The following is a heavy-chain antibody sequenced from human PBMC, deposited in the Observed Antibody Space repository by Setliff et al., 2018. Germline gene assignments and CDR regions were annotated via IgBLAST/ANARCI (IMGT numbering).Heavy chain of an antibody. CDR2: ISWNSGSI. J-gene: IGHJ3*02. CDR1: GFTFDDYA. Sequence: GGSLRLSCAASGFTFDDYAMHWVRQAPGKGLEWVSGISWNSGSIGYADSVKGRFTSSRDNAKNSLYLQMNSLRPEDMALYYCAKDKYSSGPDAFHIWGQGTMVTVSS. D-gene: IGHD3-22*01. V-gene: IGHV3-9*03. CDR3: AKDKYSSGPDAFHI.